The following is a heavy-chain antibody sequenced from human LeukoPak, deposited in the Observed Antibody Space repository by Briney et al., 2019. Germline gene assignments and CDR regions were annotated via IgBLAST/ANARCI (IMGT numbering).Heavy chain of an antibody. D-gene: IGHD3-10*01. J-gene: IGHJ4*02. CDR3: VGYFYGSESYHNYPNFDH. CDR2: ISPRGST. CDR1: GASFSGHY. V-gene: IGHV4-34*01. Sequence: SEILSLTCAVYGASFSGHYVSWIRQPPGKSLEWIGEISPRGSTNYNPSLKSRITISGDTSKHQFSLKLTSVTAADTAVYYCVGYFYGSESYHNYPNFDHWGQGTLVAVSS.